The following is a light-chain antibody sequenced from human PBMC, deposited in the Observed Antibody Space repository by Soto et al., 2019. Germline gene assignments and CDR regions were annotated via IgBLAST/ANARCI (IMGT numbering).Light chain of an antibody. Sequence: QSALTQPASVSGSPGQSITISCPGTSNDVGRYDYVSWYQQHPGKVPKLIISEVSDRPSGVSHRFSGSKSGNTASLTISGLQSEDEADYYCSSYTSPTALVFGTGTKLTVL. J-gene: IGLJ1*01. CDR2: EVS. CDR3: SSYTSPTALV. V-gene: IGLV2-14*01. CDR1: SNDVGRYDY.